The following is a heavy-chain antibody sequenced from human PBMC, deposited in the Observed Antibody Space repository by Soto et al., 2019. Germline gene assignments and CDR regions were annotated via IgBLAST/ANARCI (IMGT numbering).Heavy chain of an antibody. CDR1: GGTFSSYA. CDR2: IIPIFGTA. CDR3: ARSWIPGEKGGNPRGIDY. J-gene: IGHJ4*02. Sequence: QVQLVQSGAEVKKPGSSVKVSCKASGGTFSSYAISWVRQAPGQGLEWMGGIIPIFGTANYAQKFQGRVTITPDESTSTAYMELSSLRSEDTAVYYCARSWIPGEKGGNPRGIDYWGQGTLVTVSS. V-gene: IGHV1-69*01. D-gene: IGHD2-15*01.